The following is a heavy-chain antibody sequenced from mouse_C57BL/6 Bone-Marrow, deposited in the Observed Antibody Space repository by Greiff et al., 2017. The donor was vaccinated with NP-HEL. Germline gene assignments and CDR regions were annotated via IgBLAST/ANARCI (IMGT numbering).Heavy chain of an antibody. J-gene: IGHJ4*01. D-gene: IGHD3-2*02. CDR3: AREGGSSGRDY. V-gene: IGHV3-6*01. CDR2: ISYDGSN. Sequence: EVQLQESGPGLVKPSQSLSLTCSVTGYSITSGYYWNWIRQFPGNKLEWMGYISYDGSNNYNPSLKNRISITRDTSKNQFFLKLNSVTTEDTATYDCAREGGSSGRDYWGQGTSVTVSS. CDR1: GYSITSGYY.